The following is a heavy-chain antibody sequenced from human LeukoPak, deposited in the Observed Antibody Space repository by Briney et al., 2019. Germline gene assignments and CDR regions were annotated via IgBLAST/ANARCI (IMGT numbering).Heavy chain of an antibody. CDR3: ARDADRSGYSDY. D-gene: IGHD5-24*01. V-gene: IGHV4-59*06. CDR2: IYYSGST. J-gene: IGHJ4*02. Sequence: SETLSLTCTVSGGSISSYYWSWIRQHPGKGLEWIGYIYYSGSTYYNPSLKSRVTISVDTSKNQFSLKLSSVTAADTAVYYCARDADRSGYSDYWGQGTLVTVSS. CDR1: GGSISSYY.